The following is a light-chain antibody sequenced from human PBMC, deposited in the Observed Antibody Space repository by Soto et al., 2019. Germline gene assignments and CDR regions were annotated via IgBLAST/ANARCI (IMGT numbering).Light chain of an antibody. Sequence: EIIMTESPATLSVSPGETATLSGRSSQSVSSNLAWYQQKPGQAPRLLIYGASTRATGIPARFSGSGSGTEFTLTISSLQSEDFAVYYCQQYNNWPPERTFGQGTKVDI. V-gene: IGKV3-15*01. CDR3: QQYNNWPPERT. CDR2: GAS. CDR1: QSVSSN. J-gene: IGKJ1*01.